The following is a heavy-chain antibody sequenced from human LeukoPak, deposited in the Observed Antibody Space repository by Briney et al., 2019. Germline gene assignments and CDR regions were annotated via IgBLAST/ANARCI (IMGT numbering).Heavy chain of an antibody. V-gene: IGHV4-4*07. CDR3: ARDAYSNSYYWFDP. CDR2: IYSSGST. D-gene: IGHD6-13*01. J-gene: IGHJ5*02. CDR1: GGSIIGYY. Sequence: SETLSLTCTVSGGSIIGYYWSWIRQPAGEGLERIGRIYSSGSTNYNPSLQSRVTISVDKSNNQFSLKLTSVTAADTAVYYCARDAYSNSYYWFDPWGQGTLVTVSS.